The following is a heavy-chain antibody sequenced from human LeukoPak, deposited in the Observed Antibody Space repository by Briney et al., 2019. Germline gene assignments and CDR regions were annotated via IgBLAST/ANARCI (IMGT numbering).Heavy chain of an antibody. CDR2: INTYNGNT. Sequence: ASVKVSCKASGYTFTSYGINWVRQAPGQGLEWMGWINTYNGNTNYAQKLQGRVTMTTGTSTSTAYMELRSLRSDDTAVYYCARDAGYSSTWSRPNRFDHWGQGTLVTVSS. J-gene: IGHJ5*02. V-gene: IGHV1-18*01. D-gene: IGHD6-13*01. CDR1: GYTFTSYG. CDR3: ARDAGYSSTWSRPNRFDH.